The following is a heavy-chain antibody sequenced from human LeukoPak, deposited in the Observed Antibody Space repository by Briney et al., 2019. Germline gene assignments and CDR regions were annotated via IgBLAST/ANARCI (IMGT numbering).Heavy chain of an antibody. V-gene: IGHV4-59*08. D-gene: IGHD4-17*01. CDR3: ARPEGYGDYDRYAFDI. Sequence: TSETLSLTCTVSGGSISSYYWSWIRQPPGKGLEWIGYIYYSGSTDYNPSLKSRVTISVDTSKNQFSLKLSSVTAADTAVYYCARPEGYGDYDRYAFDIWGQGTMVTVSS. J-gene: IGHJ3*02. CDR2: IYYSGST. CDR1: GGSISSYY.